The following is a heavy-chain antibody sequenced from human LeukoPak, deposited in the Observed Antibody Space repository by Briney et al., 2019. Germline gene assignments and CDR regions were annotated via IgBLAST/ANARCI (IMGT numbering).Heavy chain of an antibody. J-gene: IGHJ4*02. CDR3: ARDYGLYSLDF. CDR1: GYSISSGYY. Sequence: SETLSLTCSVSGYSISSGYYWGWIRQPPGKGLEWMGSLYHGGSTYYNPSLKSRITTSVDTSKNQFSLKLRSVVAADTAVYYCARDYGLYSLDFWGQGTLVAVSS. V-gene: IGHV4-38-2*02. D-gene: IGHD3-10*01. CDR2: LYHGGST.